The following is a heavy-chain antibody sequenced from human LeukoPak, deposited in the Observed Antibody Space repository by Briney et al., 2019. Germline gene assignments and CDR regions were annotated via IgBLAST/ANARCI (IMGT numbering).Heavy chain of an antibody. Sequence: SQTLSLTCTVSGGSISSGGYYWSWIRQHPGKGLEWIGYIYYSGSTYYNLSLKSRVTISVDTSKNQFSLKLSSVTAADTAVYYCARDLAGSAFFDYWGQGTLVTVSS. CDR2: IYYSGST. J-gene: IGHJ4*02. V-gene: IGHV4-31*03. D-gene: IGHD3-9*01. CDR3: ARDLAGSAFFDY. CDR1: GGSISSGGYY.